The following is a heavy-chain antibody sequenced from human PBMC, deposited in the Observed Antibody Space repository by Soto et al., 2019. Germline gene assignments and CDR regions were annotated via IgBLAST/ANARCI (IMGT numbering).Heavy chain of an antibody. V-gene: IGHV4-39*01. Sequence: QLQLQESGPGLVKPSETLSLTCTVSGGSVSSSSYYWGWIRQSPAKGLEWIGSIYYSGSTYYNPSLKSRVTISLDTSKNQFSLKLSSVTAADTAVYYCASRVSAAGDWGVYWGQGTLVTVSS. CDR1: GGSVSSSSYY. CDR2: IYYSGST. J-gene: IGHJ4*02. CDR3: ASRVSAAGDWGVY. D-gene: IGHD2-21*02.